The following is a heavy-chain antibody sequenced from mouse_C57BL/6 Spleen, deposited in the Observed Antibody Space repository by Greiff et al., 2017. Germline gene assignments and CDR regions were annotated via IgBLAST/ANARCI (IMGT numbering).Heavy chain of an antibody. CDR3: ARGGGYGSSLDY. Sequence: EVQLVESGGGLVKPEGSLKLSCAASGFTFSSYAMSWVRQTPEKRLEWVATISDGGSYTYYPDNVKGRFTISRDNAKNNLYLQMSHLKSEDTAMYYCARGGGYGSSLDYWGQGTTLTVSS. CDR2: ISDGGSYT. D-gene: IGHD1-1*01. J-gene: IGHJ2*01. CDR1: GFTFSSYA. V-gene: IGHV5-4*01.